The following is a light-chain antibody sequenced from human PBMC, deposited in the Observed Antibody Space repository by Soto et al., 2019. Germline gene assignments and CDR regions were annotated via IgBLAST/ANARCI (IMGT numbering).Light chain of an antibody. CDR1: SSDVGGSAY. V-gene: IGLV2-8*01. Sequence: QSALTQPASVSGSPGQSITISCTGTSSDVGGSAYVSWYQQFPGNVPRLVIYEVTKRPSGVPDRFSGSKSGNTASLTVSGLQAEDEADYYCHSYAGGNWVFGGGTKLTVL. J-gene: IGLJ3*02. CDR3: HSYAGGNWV. CDR2: EVT.